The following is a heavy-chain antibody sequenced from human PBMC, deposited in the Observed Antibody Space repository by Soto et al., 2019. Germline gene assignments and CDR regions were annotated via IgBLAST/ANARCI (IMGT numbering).Heavy chain of an antibody. CDR3: ARDRRGLDY. V-gene: IGHV4-34*01. J-gene: IGHJ4*02. CDR2: INHSGST. Sequence: QVQLQQWGAGLLKPSETLSLTCAVYGRSLSGYYWSWIGQPPGKGLEWIGEINHSGSTNYNPSLKSRVTISVDTSKNQFSLKLSSVTAADTAVYYCARDRRGLDYWGQGTLVTVSS. D-gene: IGHD3-16*01. CDR1: GRSLSGYY.